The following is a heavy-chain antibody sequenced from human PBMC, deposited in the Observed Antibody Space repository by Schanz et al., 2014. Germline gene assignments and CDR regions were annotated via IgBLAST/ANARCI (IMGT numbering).Heavy chain of an antibody. CDR1: GFTFSSYG. D-gene: IGHD2-15*01. CDR2: IWYDGSNK. V-gene: IGHV3-33*01. Sequence: QVQLVESGGGVVQPGRSLRLSCAASGFTFSSYGMHWVRQAPGKGLEWVAVIWYDGSNKYYADSVKGRFTISRDNSKNTLFLQMNSLRAEETAVYYCARDGYSVVVISATESFDIWGQGTMVTV. CDR3: ARDGYSVVVISATESFDI. J-gene: IGHJ3*02.